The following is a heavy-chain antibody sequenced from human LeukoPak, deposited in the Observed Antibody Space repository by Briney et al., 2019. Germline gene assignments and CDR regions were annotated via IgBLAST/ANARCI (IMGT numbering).Heavy chain of an antibody. CDR2: INAGNGNT. CDR3: ARVGLWFGELPVPNWFDR. J-gene: IGHJ5*02. D-gene: IGHD3-10*01. CDR1: GYTFNSYA. V-gene: IGHV1-3*01. Sequence: ASVKVSCKASGYTFNSYAMHWVRQAPGQRLEWMGWINAGNGNTKYSQKFQGRVTITRDTSARIVYMELSSLRSEDTAVYYCARVGLWFGELPVPNWFDRWGQGTLVTVSS.